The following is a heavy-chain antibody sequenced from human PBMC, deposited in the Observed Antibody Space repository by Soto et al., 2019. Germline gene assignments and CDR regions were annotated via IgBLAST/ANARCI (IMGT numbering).Heavy chain of an antibody. D-gene: IGHD3-22*01. CDR2: IWYDGSDK. CDR1: GFTFSRYG. CDR3: ARGYYYDSSGSPLDY. J-gene: IGHJ4*02. V-gene: IGHV3-33*01. Sequence: GGSLRLSCAASGFTFSRYGMHWVRQAPGKGLEWVAVIWYDGSDKYYADSVKGRFTISRDNSKNTLYLQMNSLRGEDTALYYCARGYYYDSSGSPLDYWGLGT.